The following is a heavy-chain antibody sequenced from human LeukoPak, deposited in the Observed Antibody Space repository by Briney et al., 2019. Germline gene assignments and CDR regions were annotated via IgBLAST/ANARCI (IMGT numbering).Heavy chain of an antibody. CDR2: ISGSGAST. D-gene: IGHD2-8*01. V-gene: IGHV3-23*01. CDR3: AKAPLYGSDFDY. J-gene: IGHJ4*02. CDR1: GFTFSTYA. Sequence: GGSLRLSCAASGFTFSTYAMTWVRQAPGKGLEWVSAISGSGASTYYADSVKGRFTISRDNPKNMLYLQMNSLRAGDTAMYFCAKAPLYGSDFDYRGQGTLVTVSS.